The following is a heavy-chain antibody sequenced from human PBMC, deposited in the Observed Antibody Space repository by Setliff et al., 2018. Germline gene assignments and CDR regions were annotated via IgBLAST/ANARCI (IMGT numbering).Heavy chain of an antibody. D-gene: IGHD2-2*01. CDR3: ARIPEDSVILPAVSPYYYYYMDV. CDR2: IFSNDEK. Sequence: ETLSLTCNVSGGSISSSYWSWIRQSPGKALEWLAHIFSNDEKSYNTSLKTRLTISKDTSKSQVVLTLTNVDPVDTATYYCARIPEDSVILPAVSPYYYYYMDVWGKGTTVTVSS. V-gene: IGHV2-26*01. CDR1: GGSISSSYW. J-gene: IGHJ6*03.